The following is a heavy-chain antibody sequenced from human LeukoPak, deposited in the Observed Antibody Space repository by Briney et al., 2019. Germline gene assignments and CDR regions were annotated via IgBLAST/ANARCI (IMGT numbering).Heavy chain of an antibody. Sequence: SVKVSCKASGGTFSSYAISWVRQAPGQGLEWMGGIIPIFGTANYAQKFQGRVTITADESTSTAYMELSSLRSEDTAVYYCARALTRYYDILTGYYDYWGQGTLVTVSS. CDR1: GGTFSSYA. CDR3: ARALTRYYDILTGYYDY. V-gene: IGHV1-69*01. J-gene: IGHJ4*02. CDR2: IIPIFGTA. D-gene: IGHD3-9*01.